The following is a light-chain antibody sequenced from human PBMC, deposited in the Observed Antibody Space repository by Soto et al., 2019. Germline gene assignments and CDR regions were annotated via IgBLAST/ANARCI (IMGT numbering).Light chain of an antibody. Sequence: DIQMTQSPSTLSASVGDRVTITCRASQSISSWLAWYQQKPGKAPKLLIYDASSLESGVPSRFSGSGSGTEFTLTISSLQPDDFATYYCQQYNSYSSFGQGPKV. J-gene: IGKJ1*01. CDR2: DAS. CDR3: QQYNSYSS. CDR1: QSISSW. V-gene: IGKV1-5*01.